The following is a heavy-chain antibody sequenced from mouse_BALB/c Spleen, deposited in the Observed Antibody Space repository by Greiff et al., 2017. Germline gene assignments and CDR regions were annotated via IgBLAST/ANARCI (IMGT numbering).Heavy chain of an antibody. CDR2: ISSGGST. Sequence: EVKVVESGGGLVKPGGSLKLSCAASGFTFSSYAMSWVRQTPEQRLEWVASISSGGSTYYPDSVKGRFTISRDNARNILYLQMSSLRSEDTAMYYCARRDYYGSTDYWGQGTTLTESS. V-gene: IGHV5-6-5*01. D-gene: IGHD1-1*01. CDR3: ARRDYYGSTDY. J-gene: IGHJ2*01. CDR1: GFTFSSYA.